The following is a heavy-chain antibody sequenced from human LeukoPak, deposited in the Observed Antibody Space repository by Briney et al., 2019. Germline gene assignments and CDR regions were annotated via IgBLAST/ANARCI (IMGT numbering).Heavy chain of an antibody. CDR1: GXTFXXXF. J-gene: IGHJ3*02. CDR2: XNTKVGTT. V-gene: IGHV1-2*02. CDR3: ARDLDYYDGPGGDAFDI. D-gene: IGHD3-22*01. Sequence: KTSGXTFXXXFMHWVRQAPGQGREWMGWXNTKVGTTNYAQKFQGRVTMTRDTSINKANMELSRQTSDDTAVYYCARDLDYYDGPGGDAFDIWGQGTVVTVSS.